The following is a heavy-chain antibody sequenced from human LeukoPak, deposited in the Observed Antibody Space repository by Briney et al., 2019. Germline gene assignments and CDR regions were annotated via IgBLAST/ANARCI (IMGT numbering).Heavy chain of an antibody. V-gene: IGHV1-2*02. Sequence: ASVKVSCKASGYTFTGYYMHWVRQAPGQGLEWMGWINPNSGGTNHAQKFQGRVTMTRDTSISTAYMELSRLRSDDTAVYYCARSRSIAVAGPTHYWGQGTLVTVSS. CDR2: INPNSGGT. CDR1: GYTFTGYY. D-gene: IGHD6-19*01. J-gene: IGHJ4*02. CDR3: ARSRSIAVAGPTHY.